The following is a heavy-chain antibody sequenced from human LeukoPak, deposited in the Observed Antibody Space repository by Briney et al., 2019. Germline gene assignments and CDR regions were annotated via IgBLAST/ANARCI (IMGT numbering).Heavy chain of an antibody. J-gene: IGHJ4*02. CDR1: GGSISSYY. V-gene: IGHV4-59*01. D-gene: IGHD3-3*01. CDR3: ASSITIFGVVTSLAY. CDR2: ISYSGST. Sequence: SETLSLTCTVSGGSISSYYWSWIRQPPGKRLEWIGYISYSGSTNYNPSLKSRITILLDMSTKQFSLKLSSVTAADTAVYYCASSITIFGVVTSLAYWGQGTLVTVSS.